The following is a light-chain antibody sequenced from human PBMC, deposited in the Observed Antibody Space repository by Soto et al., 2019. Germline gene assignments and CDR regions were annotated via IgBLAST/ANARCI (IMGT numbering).Light chain of an antibody. CDR1: QSVSSSY. CDR2: GAS. Sequence: TQSPGTLSLSPGERATLSCRASQSVSSSYLAWYQQKPGQAPRLLIYGASSRATGIPDRFSGSGSGTGFTLTISRLEPEDFAVYYCQQYGSSPPLTFGGGTKVDIK. J-gene: IGKJ4*01. V-gene: IGKV3-20*01. CDR3: QQYGSSPPLT.